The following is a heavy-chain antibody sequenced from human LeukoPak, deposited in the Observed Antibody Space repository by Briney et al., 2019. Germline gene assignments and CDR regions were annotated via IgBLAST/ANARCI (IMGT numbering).Heavy chain of an antibody. V-gene: IGHV4-59*11. CDR1: GGSISSHY. Sequence: SETLSLTCTVSGGSISSHYWSWIRQPPGKGLEWIGYIYYSGSTSYNPSLKSRVTISVDTSKNQFSLKLSSVTAADTAVYYCASGRDGYNDYWGQGTLVTVSS. CDR2: IYYSGST. CDR3: ASGRDGYNDY. J-gene: IGHJ4*02. D-gene: IGHD5-24*01.